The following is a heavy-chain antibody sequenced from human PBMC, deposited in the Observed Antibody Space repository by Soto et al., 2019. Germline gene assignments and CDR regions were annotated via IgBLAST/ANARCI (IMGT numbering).Heavy chain of an antibody. D-gene: IGHD3-3*01. CDR2: ISDYNGNT. V-gene: IGHV1-18*01. CDR1: GYTFTSYG. J-gene: IGHJ3*02. Sequence: ASVKVSCKASGYTFTSYGISWVRQAPGQGLEWMGWISDYNGNTNYAQKLQGRVTMTTDTSTSTAYMELRSLRSDDTAVYYCARVDFWSGYYAFDIWGQGTMVTVSS. CDR3: ARVDFWSGYYAFDI.